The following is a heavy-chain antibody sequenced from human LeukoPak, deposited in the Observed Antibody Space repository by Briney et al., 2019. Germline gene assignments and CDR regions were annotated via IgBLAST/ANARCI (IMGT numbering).Heavy chain of an antibody. Sequence: ASVKVSCKASGYTFTSYGISWVRQAPGQGLEWMGWISAYNGNTNYAQKLQGRVTMTTDTSTSTAYMELRSLRSDDTAVYYCARVGYYYGSGSGNSPPTYAFDIWGQGTMVTVSS. CDR1: GYTFTSYG. V-gene: IGHV1-18*01. D-gene: IGHD3-10*01. CDR3: ARVGYYYGSGSGNSPPTYAFDI. J-gene: IGHJ3*02. CDR2: ISAYNGNT.